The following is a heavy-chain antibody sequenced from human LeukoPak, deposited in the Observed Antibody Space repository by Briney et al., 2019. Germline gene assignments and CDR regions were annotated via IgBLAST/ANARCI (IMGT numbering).Heavy chain of an antibody. CDR2: INHSGST. CDR1: GGSFSGYY. V-gene: IGHV4-34*01. CDR3: ARGGYYGSGNDFRFDP. J-gene: IGHJ5*02. Sequence: SETLSLTCAVYGGSFSGYYWSWIRQPPGKGLEWIGEINHSGSTNYNPSLKSRVTISVDTSKNQFSLKLSSVTAADTAVYYCARGGYYGSGNDFRFDPWGQGTLVTVSS. D-gene: IGHD3-10*01.